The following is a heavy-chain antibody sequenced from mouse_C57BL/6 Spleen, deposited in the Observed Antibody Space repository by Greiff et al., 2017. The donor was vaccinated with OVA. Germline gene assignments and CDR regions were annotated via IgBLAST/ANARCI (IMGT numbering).Heavy chain of an antibody. J-gene: IGHJ2*01. D-gene: IGHD3-2*02. CDR3: ARQGFQEGYYVDD. Sequence: EVQVVESGGDLVKPGGSLKLSCAASGFTFSSYGMSWVRQTPDKRLEWVATISSGGSYTYYPASVKGRFTISRDNAKNTLYLQMSSLKSEDTAMYYGARQGFQEGYYVDDWGQGTTLTVSS. CDR1: GFTFSSYG. CDR2: ISSGGSYT. V-gene: IGHV5-6*01.